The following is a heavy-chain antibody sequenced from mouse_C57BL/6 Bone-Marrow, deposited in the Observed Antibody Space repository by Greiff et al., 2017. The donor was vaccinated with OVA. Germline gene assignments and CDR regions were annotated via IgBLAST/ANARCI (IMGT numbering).Heavy chain of an antibody. J-gene: IGHJ1*03. V-gene: IGHV1-81*01. Sequence: QVQLQQSGAELARPGASVKLSCKASGYTFTSYGISWVKQRTGQGLEWIGEIYPRSGNTYYNEKFKGKATLTADKSSSTAYMELRSLTSEDSAVYVGAKDDYGSSWYFDDWGTGTTVTVSS. CDR1: GYTFTSYG. CDR2: IYPRSGNT. D-gene: IGHD1-1*01. CDR3: AKDDYGSSWYFDD.